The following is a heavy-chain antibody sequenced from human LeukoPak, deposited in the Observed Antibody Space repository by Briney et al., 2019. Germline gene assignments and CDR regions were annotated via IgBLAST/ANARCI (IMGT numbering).Heavy chain of an antibody. CDR1: GTRFTSYW. CDR2: IYPGESAT. CDR3: ARHSYASSGYYYLIDY. Sequence: GGSLQISCQGSGTRFTSYWIGWVRPVTGKGLEWMGIIYPGESATRYSTSYQGQVTTSADTSTSTAYLQWSSLKASDTAMYYCARHSYASSGYYYLIDYWGQGTLVTVSS. V-gene: IGHV5-51*01. D-gene: IGHD3-22*01. J-gene: IGHJ4*02.